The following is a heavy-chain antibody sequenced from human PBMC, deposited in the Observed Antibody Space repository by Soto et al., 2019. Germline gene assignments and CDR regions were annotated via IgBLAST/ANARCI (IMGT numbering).Heavy chain of an antibody. CDR2: IYHSGST. J-gene: IGHJ4*02. Sequence: SETLSLTCAVSGGSISSSNWWSWVRQPPGKGLEWIGEIYHSGSTNYNPSLKSRVTISVDKSKNQFSLKLSSVTAADTAVYYCASSRPYGSGSYWLHYYDSSGYSLGFDYWGQGTLVTVSS. CDR1: GGSISSSNW. V-gene: IGHV4-4*02. D-gene: IGHD3-22*01. CDR3: ASSRPYGSGSYWLHYYDSSGYSLGFDY.